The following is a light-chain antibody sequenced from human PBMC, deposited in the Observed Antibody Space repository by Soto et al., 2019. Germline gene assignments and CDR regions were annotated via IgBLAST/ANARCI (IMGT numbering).Light chain of an antibody. CDR2: AAS. CDR1: QRVSSTL. V-gene: IGKV3-20*01. Sequence: EIALTQSPGTLSLSPGDTAALSCRASQRVSSTLFGWYQQKPGQAPRLLIYAASSRATSVPDRFSGSGSGTDFTLTISRLEPEDFAVYYCHQYGSSPYTFGQGTKLEIK. J-gene: IGKJ2*01. CDR3: HQYGSSPYT.